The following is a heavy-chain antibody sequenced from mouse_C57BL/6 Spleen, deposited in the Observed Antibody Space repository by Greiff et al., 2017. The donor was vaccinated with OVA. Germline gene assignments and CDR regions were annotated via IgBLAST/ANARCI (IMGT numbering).Heavy chain of an antibody. J-gene: IGHJ3*01. Sequence: QVQLQQSGPGLVQPSQSLSITCTVSGFSLTSYGVHWVRQSPGKGLEWLGVIWSGGSTDYNAAFISRLSISKDNSKSQVFFKMNSLQADDTAIYYCARNSHDSSGPFAYWGQGTLVTVSA. CDR3: ARNSHDSSGPFAY. CDR2: IWSGGST. D-gene: IGHD3-2*02. V-gene: IGHV2-2*01. CDR1: GFSLTSYG.